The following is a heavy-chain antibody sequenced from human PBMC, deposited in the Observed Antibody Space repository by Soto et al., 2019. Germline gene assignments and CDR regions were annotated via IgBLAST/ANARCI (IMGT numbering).Heavy chain of an antibody. Sequence: PGGSLRLSCAASGFVFSTYTMNWVRQAPGKGPEWVSSIGSSNTSTVYADVMKGRFTISRDNAKNSLYLQMNSLRVEDTAVYYCARRRTDTSGWYEFDYWGRGILVTVSS. CDR3: ARRRTDTSGWYEFDY. D-gene: IGHD6-19*01. CDR1: GFVFSTYT. V-gene: IGHV3-21*01. CDR2: IGSSNTST. J-gene: IGHJ4*02.